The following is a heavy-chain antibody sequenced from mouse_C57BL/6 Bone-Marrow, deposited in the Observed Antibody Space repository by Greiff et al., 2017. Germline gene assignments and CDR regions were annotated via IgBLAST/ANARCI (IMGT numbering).Heavy chain of an antibody. CDR2: IDPEDGET. CDR1: GFNIKDYY. D-gene: IGHD2-1*01. Sequence: VQLQQSGAELVKPGASVKLSCTASGFNIKDYYMHWVKQRTEQGLEWIGRIDPEDGETKYAPKFQGKATITADTASNTAYLQLSSLTSEDTAVYYCAMDYGNPSYAMDYWGQGTSVTVSS. V-gene: IGHV14-2*01. CDR3: AMDYGNPSYAMDY. J-gene: IGHJ4*01.